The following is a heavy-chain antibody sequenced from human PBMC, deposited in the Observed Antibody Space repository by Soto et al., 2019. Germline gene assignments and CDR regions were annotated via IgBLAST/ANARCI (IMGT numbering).Heavy chain of an antibody. CDR2: IYYSGST. CDR3: ARENIAVAGSSFDY. J-gene: IGHJ4*02. Sequence: SETLSLTCTVSGGSVSSGSYYWSWIRQPPGKGLEWIGYIYYSGSTNYNPSLKSRVTISVDTSKNQFSLKLSSVTAADTAVYYCARENIAVAGSSFDYWGQGTLVTVSS. D-gene: IGHD6-19*01. CDR1: GGSVSSGSYY. V-gene: IGHV4-61*01.